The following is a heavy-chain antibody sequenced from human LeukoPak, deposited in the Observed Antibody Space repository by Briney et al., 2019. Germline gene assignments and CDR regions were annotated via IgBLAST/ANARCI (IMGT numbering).Heavy chain of an antibody. Sequence: PGGSLRLSCVAYGFTFSTYALHWVRQAPGKGLEWVAVISYDGRHKYYADSVKGRCTISRDNSKNTVYLQMNSLRAEDTAVYYCAIIGSGSYFSVPNNDYWGQGTLVTVSS. D-gene: IGHD3-10*01. CDR2: ISYDGRHK. V-gene: IGHV3-30*04. CDR3: AIIGSGSYFSVPNNDY. J-gene: IGHJ4*02. CDR1: GFTFSTYA.